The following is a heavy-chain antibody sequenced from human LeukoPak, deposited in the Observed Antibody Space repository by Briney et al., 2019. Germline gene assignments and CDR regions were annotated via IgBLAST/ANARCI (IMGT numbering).Heavy chain of an antibody. D-gene: IGHD3-22*01. V-gene: IGHV1-2*02. J-gene: IGHJ6*03. CDR1: GYTFISYD. Sequence: ASVKVSCKASGYTFISYDINWVRQATGQGLEWMGWMNPNSGGTNYAQKFQGRVTMTRDTSISTAYMELSRLRSDDTAVYYCARDPNYHDISGYYSDYYYYYMDVWGKGTTVTVSS. CDR2: MNPNSGGT. CDR3: ARDPNYHDISGYYSDYYYYYMDV.